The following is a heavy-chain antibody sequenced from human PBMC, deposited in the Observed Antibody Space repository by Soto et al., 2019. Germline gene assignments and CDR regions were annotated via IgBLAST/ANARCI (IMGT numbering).Heavy chain of an antibody. CDR1: GFTFDDYA. CDR3: AKDTSLCSGGSCYGWIDY. J-gene: IGHJ4*02. Sequence: PGGSLRLSCAASGFTFDDYAMHWVRQAPGKGLEWVSGISWNSGSIGYADSVKGRFTTSRDNAKNSLYLQMNSLRAEDTALYYCAKDTSLCSGGSCYGWIDYWGQGTLVTVSS. D-gene: IGHD2-15*01. V-gene: IGHV3-9*01. CDR2: ISWNSGSI.